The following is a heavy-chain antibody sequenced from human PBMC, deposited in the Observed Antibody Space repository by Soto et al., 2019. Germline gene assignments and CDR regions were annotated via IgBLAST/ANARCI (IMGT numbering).Heavy chain of an antibody. Sequence: PSETLSLTCTVSVGSISSSTNYWGWIRQPPGQALEFIGQIYYTGNTYYNPSLKSRVTVSVDTSKNQFSLKLTSVTAADTAVYYCARLGVTNWFDPWGHGTLVTVSS. CDR1: VGSISSSTNY. D-gene: IGHD3-3*01. V-gene: IGHV4-39*01. J-gene: IGHJ5*02. CDR2: IYYTGNT. CDR3: ARLGVTNWFDP.